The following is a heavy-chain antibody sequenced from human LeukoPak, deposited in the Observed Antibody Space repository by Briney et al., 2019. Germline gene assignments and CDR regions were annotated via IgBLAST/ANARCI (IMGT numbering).Heavy chain of an antibody. CDR1: GGSISSYY. D-gene: IGHD6-6*01. CDR2: IYTSGST. V-gene: IGHV4-4*07. J-gene: IGHJ4*02. CDR3: ARDSAEYSSSWSFDY. Sequence: SETLSLTCTVSGGSISSYYWSWIRQPAGKGLEWIGRIYTSGSTNYNPSLKSRVTMSVDTSKNQFSLKLSSVTAADTAVYYCARDSAEYSSSWSFDYWGQGTLVTVSS.